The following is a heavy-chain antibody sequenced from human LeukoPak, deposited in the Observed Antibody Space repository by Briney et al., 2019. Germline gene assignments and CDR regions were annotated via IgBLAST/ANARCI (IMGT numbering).Heavy chain of an antibody. D-gene: IGHD6-19*01. J-gene: IGHJ4*02. V-gene: IGHV1-18*01. CDR3: AREPIPRGRGSGWYSSLDN. CDR1: GYNFINYG. CDR2: ISAHNGNT. Sequence: ASVKVSCKASGYNFINYGIAWVRQAPGQGLEWMAWISAHNGNTNFAQNLQGRVTMTTDASTNTAYMELRSLTYDDTAMYYCAREPIPRGRGSGWYSSLDNWGQGTPVTVSS.